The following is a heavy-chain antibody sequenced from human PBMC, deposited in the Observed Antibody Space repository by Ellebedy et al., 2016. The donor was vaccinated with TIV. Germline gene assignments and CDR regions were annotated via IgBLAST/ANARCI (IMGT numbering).Heavy chain of an antibody. V-gene: IGHV3-21*01. CDR3: ARDRVVAAPNDAFDI. CDR1: GFTVSSNY. Sequence: GESLKISCAASGFTVSSNYMSWVRQAPGKGLEWVSSISSSSSYIYYADSVKGRFTISRDNAKNSLYLQMNSLRAEDTAVYYCARDRVVAAPNDAFDIWGQGTMVTVSS. CDR2: ISSSSSYI. D-gene: IGHD2-15*01. J-gene: IGHJ3*02.